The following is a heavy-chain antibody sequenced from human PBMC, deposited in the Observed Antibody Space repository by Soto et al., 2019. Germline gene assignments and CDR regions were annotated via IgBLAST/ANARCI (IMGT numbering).Heavy chain of an antibody. CDR1: GFNFRGEA. CDR3: VKDSPVSGKYQDLDY. J-gene: IGHJ4*02. CDR2: LTPGGETT. Sequence: EVQLLESGGGLVQPGGSLRLSCAASGFNFRGEAMTWVSQAPGKGLEWISALTPGGETTYYINSVKGRFTITRDNAKDTMSLQMTSLTDADTAIYYCVKDSPVSGKYQDLDYWGQGTLVTVSS. D-gene: IGHD1-26*01. V-gene: IGHV3-23*01.